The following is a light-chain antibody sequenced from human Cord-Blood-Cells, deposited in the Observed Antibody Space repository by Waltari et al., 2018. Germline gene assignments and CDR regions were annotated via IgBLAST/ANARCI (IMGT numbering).Light chain of an antibody. J-gene: IGKJ1*01. CDR2: DAS. V-gene: IGKV3-11*02. CDR1: QSVSSY. Sequence: EIVLTQSPATLSLSPGERATLPCRASQSVSSYLAWYQQQPGQAPRLLIYDASNRATGIPARFSGSGSGRDFTRTISSLEPEDFAVYYWQQRSNWPPWTFGQGTKVEIK. CDR3: QQRSNWPPWT.